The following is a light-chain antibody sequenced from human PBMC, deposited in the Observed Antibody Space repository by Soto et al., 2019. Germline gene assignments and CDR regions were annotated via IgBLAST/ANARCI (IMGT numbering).Light chain of an antibody. CDR2: GAS. Sequence: EIVMTQSPATLSVSPGERATLSCRASQSVSRNLAWYQQKPGQAPRLLIYGASTRATGIPARFSGSGSGTEFTLTISRLQSEDFAVYYCQQYNNWPPYTFGQGTKLEIK. J-gene: IGKJ2*01. CDR3: QQYNNWPPYT. CDR1: QSVSRN. V-gene: IGKV3-15*01.